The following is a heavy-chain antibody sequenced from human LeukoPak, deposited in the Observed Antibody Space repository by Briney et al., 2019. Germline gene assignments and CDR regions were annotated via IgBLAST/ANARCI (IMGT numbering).Heavy chain of an antibody. CDR1: GFTFSSYS. CDR2: ISSSSSNI. D-gene: IGHD3-9*01. CDR3: ARVGYDILTGYIDY. V-gene: IGHV3-21*01. Sequence: PGGSLRLSCAASGFTFSSYSMNWVRQAPGKGLEWVSSISSSSSNIYYADSVKRRFTISRDNAKNSLYLQMNSRRAEDTAVYYCARVGYDILTGYIDYWGQGTLVTVSS. J-gene: IGHJ4*02.